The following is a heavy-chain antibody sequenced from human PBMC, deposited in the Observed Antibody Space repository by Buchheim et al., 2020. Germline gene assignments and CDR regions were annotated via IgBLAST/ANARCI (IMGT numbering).Heavy chain of an antibody. CDR2: INREGTTT. CDR3: VRDMYGSGDY. V-gene: IGHV3-74*01. Sequence: EVQLVESGGGLVQPGGSLRLSCSAPGFPFSIYWMHWVRQAPGKGLAWVSHINREGTTTNYADSVRGRFTLSRDNCKNTLYLQMNNLRAEDTAVYYCVRDMYGSGDYWGQGTL. D-gene: IGHD3-10*01. CDR1: GFPFSIYW. J-gene: IGHJ4*02.